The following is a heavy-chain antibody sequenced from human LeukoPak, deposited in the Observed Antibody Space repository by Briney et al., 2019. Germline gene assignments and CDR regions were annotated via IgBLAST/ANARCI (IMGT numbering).Heavy chain of an antibody. CDR2: ISAYNGNT. CDR1: GYTFTSYG. Sequence: ASVKVSCKASGYTFTSYGISWVRQAPGQGLEWMGWISAYNGNTNYAQKLQGRVTMTRDTSTSTVYMELSSLRSEDTAVYYCARALGGDYTFDIWGQGTMVTVSS. V-gene: IGHV1-18*01. J-gene: IGHJ3*02. D-gene: IGHD2-21*02. CDR3: ARALGGDYTFDI.